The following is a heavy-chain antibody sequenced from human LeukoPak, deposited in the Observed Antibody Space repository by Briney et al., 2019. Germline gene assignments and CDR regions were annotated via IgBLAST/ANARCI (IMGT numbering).Heavy chain of an antibody. CDR2: INHSGST. D-gene: IGHD3-10*01. CDR1: GGSFSGYY. J-gene: IGHJ3*02. V-gene: IGHV4-34*01. Sequence: KPSETLSLTCAVYGGSFSGYYWSWIRQPPGQGLEWIGEINHSGSTNYNPSLKSRVTISVDTSKNQFSLKLSSVSAADTAVYYCARVPQYLMVRGKRNDAFDIWGQGTMVTVSS. CDR3: ARVPQYLMVRGKRNDAFDI.